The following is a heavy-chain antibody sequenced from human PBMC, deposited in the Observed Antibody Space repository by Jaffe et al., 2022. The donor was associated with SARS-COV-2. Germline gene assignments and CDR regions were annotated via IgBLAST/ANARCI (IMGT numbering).Heavy chain of an antibody. CDR2: IYPGDSDT. V-gene: IGHV5-51*01. CDR3: ARLIPWVTMVRGVGEQEDWYFDL. D-gene: IGHD3-10*01. CDR1: GYSFTSYW. J-gene: IGHJ2*01. Sequence: EVQLVQSGAEVKKPGESLKISCKGSGYSFTSYWIGWVRQMPGKGLEWMGIIYPGDSDTRYSPSFQGQVTISADKSISTAYLQWSSLKASDTAMYYCARLIPWVTMVRGVGEQEDWYFDLWGRGTLVTVSS.